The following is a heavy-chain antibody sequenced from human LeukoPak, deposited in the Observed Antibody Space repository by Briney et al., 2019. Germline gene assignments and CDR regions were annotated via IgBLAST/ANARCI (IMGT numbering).Heavy chain of an antibody. J-gene: IGHJ4*02. CDR2: IIPILGIA. CDR3: ARENLDYGDYTFSYYFDY. V-gene: IGHV1-69*04. CDR1: GGTFSSYA. D-gene: IGHD4-17*01. Sequence: SVKVSCKASGGTFSSYAISWVRQAPGQGLEWMGRIIPILGIANYAQKFQGRVTITADKSTSTAYMELSSLRSEDTAVYYCARENLDYGDYTFSYYFDYWGQGTLVTISS.